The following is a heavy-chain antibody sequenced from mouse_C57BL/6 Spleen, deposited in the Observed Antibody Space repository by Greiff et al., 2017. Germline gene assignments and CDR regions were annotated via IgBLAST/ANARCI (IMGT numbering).Heavy chain of an antibody. D-gene: IGHD2-13*01. V-gene: IGHV1-39*01. CDR2: INPNYGTT. Sequence: VQLQESGPELVKPGASVKISCKASGYSFTDYNMNWVQQTNGTGLAWIGVINPNYGTTSYNQKFKGKATLTADKSSSTAYMKLNSLTSEDSAVYYCARTNHRCDMDDWGKGTSVTVSS. CDR3: ARTNHRCDMDD. J-gene: IGHJ4*01. CDR1: GYSFTDYN.